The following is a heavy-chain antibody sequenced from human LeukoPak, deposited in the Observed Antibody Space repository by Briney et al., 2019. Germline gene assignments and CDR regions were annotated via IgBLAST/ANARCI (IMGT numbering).Heavy chain of an antibody. CDR1: GGTFSSYA. CDR3: ATTYYYDSSGYYYGS. J-gene: IGHJ4*02. CDR2: IIPIFTTA. V-gene: IGHV1-69*13. D-gene: IGHD3-22*01. Sequence: ASVKVSCKASGGTFSSYAISWVRQAPGQGLEWMGGIIPIFTTANYAQKFQGRVTITADESTSTAYMELSSLRSEDTAVYYCATTYYYDSSGYYYGSWGQGTLVTVSS.